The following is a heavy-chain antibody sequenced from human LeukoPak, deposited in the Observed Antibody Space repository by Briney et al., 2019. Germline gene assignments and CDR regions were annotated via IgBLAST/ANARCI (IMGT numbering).Heavy chain of an antibody. V-gene: IGHV4-34*01. CDR1: GGSLNGHY. CDR3: AKNGQSGFSFDP. D-gene: IGHD3-3*01. CDR2: GSESGGT. Sequence: PSETLSLTCAVYGGSLNGHYWSWIRQPPGNGLEWIGEGSESGGTKFNPSLKSRVTISADTSKNQFSLKLNSVTAADTAVYYCAKNGQSGFSFDPWGQGTLVTVSS. J-gene: IGHJ5*02.